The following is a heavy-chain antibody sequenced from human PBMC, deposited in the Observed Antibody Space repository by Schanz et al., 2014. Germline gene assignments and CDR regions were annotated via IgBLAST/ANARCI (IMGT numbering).Heavy chain of an antibody. CDR2: ISSDGNQQ. D-gene: IGHD6-13*01. J-gene: IGHJ4*02. V-gene: IGHV3-30*04. Sequence: QVQLVESGGGVVRPGGSLRLSCAGSGFTFSNYAIHWVRQAPGKGLEWVGVISSDGNQQYYVDSVRGRFTMSRDNSKNTVYLRMNSLRAEDTAVYYCAKEKEEVAADGSFFDYWGQGTLVTVSS. CDR1: GFTFSNYA. CDR3: AKEKEEVAADGSFFDY.